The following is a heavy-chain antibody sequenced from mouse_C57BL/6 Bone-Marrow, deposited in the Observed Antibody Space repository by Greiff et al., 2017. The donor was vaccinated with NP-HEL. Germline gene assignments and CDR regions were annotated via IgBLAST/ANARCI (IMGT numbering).Heavy chain of an antibody. V-gene: IGHV14-4*01. CDR1: GFNIKDDY. CDR2: IDPENGDT. CDR3: TTYYYGSSYEGAWFAY. J-gene: IGHJ3*01. D-gene: IGHD1-1*01. Sequence: VQLKESGAELVRPGASVKLSCTASGFNIKDDYMHWVKQRPEQGLEWIGWIDPENGDTEYASKFQGKATITADTSSNTAYLQLSSLTSEDTAVYYCTTYYYGSSYEGAWFAYWGKGTLVTVSA.